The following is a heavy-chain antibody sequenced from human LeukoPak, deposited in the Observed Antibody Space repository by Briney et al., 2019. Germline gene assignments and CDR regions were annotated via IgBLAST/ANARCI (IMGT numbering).Heavy chain of an antibody. CDR3: ASSIVATIDDAFDI. Sequence: PGGSLRLSCAPSGFMFSSHWMSWVRQGPGKGLEWVANINQDGSQKYYLDSVKGRFTISRDNAKNSLYLQMNSLRAEDTAVYYCASSIVATIDDAFDIWGQGTMVTVSS. CDR1: GFMFSSHW. V-gene: IGHV3-7*01. CDR2: INQDGSQK. J-gene: IGHJ3*02. D-gene: IGHD5-12*01.